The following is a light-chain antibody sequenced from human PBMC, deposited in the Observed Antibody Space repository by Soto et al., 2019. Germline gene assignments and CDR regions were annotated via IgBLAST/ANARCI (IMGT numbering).Light chain of an antibody. V-gene: IGLV2-14*03. Sequence: QSALTQPASVSGSPGQSITISCTGTGRDIGGYNFVSWYQQHPGKAPKVLIYDVKNRPSGVSNRFSGSKSGSTASLTISGLQAEDEADYYCNSYRSMSTYVFGIGTTLTVL. CDR3: NSYRSMSTYV. J-gene: IGLJ1*01. CDR1: GRDIGGYNF. CDR2: DVK.